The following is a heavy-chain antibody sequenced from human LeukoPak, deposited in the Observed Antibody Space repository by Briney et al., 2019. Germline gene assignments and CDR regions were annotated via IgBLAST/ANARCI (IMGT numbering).Heavy chain of an antibody. CDR1: GFTFSSYG. CDR2: IWYDGSNK. CDR3: ARDIVAGYMDV. V-gene: IGHV3-33*01. Sequence: GGSLRLSCAASGFTFSSYGMHWVRQAPGKGLEWVAVIWYDGSNKYYADSVKGRFTISRDNSKNTLYLQMSSLRAEDTAVYYCARDIVAGYMDVWGKGTTVTVSS. D-gene: IGHD5-12*01. J-gene: IGHJ6*03.